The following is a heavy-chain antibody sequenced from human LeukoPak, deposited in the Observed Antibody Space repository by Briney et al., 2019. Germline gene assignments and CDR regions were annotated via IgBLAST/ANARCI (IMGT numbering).Heavy chain of an antibody. CDR2: IYYSGST. Sequence: PSQTLSLTCTVSGGSISSGDYYWSWIRQPPGKGLEWIGYIYYSGSTYYNPSLKSRVTISVDTSKNQFSLKLSSVTAADTAVYYCARTVAAAGYFDYWGQGTLVTVSS. J-gene: IGHJ4*02. V-gene: IGHV4-30-4*01. CDR3: ARTVAAAGYFDY. CDR1: GGSISSGDYY. D-gene: IGHD6-13*01.